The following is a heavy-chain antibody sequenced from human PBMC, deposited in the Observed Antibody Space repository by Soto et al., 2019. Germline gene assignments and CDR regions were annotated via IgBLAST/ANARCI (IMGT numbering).Heavy chain of an antibody. Sequence: EVQLLESGGGLVQPGGSLRLSCAASGFTFSSYAMSWVRQAPGKGLEWVSAISGSGGSTYYADSVKGRFTISRDNSKNTLYLQMNSLRAEDTAVYHCAKELLGYCSSTICYGASRYNWFDPWGQGTLVTLSS. J-gene: IGHJ5*02. CDR2: ISGSGGST. D-gene: IGHD2-2*03. V-gene: IGHV3-23*01. CDR1: GFTFSSYA. CDR3: AKELLGYCSSTICYGASRYNWFDP.